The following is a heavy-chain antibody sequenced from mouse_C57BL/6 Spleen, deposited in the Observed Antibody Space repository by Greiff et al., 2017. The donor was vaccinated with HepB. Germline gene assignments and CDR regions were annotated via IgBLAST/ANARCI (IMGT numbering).Heavy chain of an antibody. CDR1: GYTFTSYD. J-gene: IGHJ4*01. D-gene: IGHD2-2*01. CDR3: ARYGYDEGYAMDY. Sequence: QVQLKQSGPELVKPGASVKLSCKASGYTFTSYDINWVKQRPGQGLEWIGWIYPRDGSTKYNEKLKGKATLTVDTSSSTAYMERHSLTSEDSAVYFCARYGYDEGYAMDYWGQGTSVTVSS. V-gene: IGHV1-85*01. CDR2: IYPRDGST.